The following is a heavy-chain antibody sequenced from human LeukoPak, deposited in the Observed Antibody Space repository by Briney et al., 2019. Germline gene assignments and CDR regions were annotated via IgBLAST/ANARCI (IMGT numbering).Heavy chain of an antibody. CDR3: AKRRGLELTYYYHMDV. D-gene: IGHD1-7*01. J-gene: IGHJ6*03. CDR2: MNPNSGNT. CDR1: GYTFTSYD. Sequence: ASVKVSCKASGYTFTSYDINWVRQATGQGLEWMGWMNPNSGNTGYAQKFQGRVTMTRNTSISTAYMELSRLRSDDTAVYYCAKRRGLELTYYYHMDVWGKGTTVTVSS. V-gene: IGHV1-8*02.